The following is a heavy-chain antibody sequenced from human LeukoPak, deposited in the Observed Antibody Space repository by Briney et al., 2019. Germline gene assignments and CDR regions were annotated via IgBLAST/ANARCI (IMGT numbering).Heavy chain of an antibody. CDR1: GFTFSSYG. D-gene: IGHD3-16*02. CDR2: IWYDGSNK. CDR3: ARDQYDYVWGSYRYYYFDY. Sequence: GGSLRLSCAASGFTFSSYGMHWVRQAPGKGLEWVAVIWYDGSNKYYADSVKGRFTISRDNSKNTLDLQMNSLRAEDTAVYYCARDQYDYVWGSYRYYYFDYWGQGTLVTVSS. J-gene: IGHJ4*02. V-gene: IGHV3-33*01.